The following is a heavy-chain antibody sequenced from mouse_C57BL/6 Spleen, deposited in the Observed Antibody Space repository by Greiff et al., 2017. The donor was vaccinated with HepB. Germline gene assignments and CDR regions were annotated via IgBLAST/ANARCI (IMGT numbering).Heavy chain of an antibody. V-gene: IGHV5-17*01. D-gene: IGHD2-3*01. J-gene: IGHJ4*01. CDR3: ARRWLLGAMDY. Sequence: EVQRVESGGGLVKPGGSLKLSCAASGFTFSDYGMHWVRQAPEKGLEWVAYISSGSSTIYYADTVKGRFTISRGNAKNTLFLQMTSLRSEDTAMYYCARRWLLGAMDYWGQGTSVTVSS. CDR1: GFTFSDYG. CDR2: ISSGSSTI.